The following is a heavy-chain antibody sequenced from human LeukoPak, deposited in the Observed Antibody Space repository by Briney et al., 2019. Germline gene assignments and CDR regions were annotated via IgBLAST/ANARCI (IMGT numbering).Heavy chain of an antibody. J-gene: IGHJ5*02. CDR2: IIPIFGTA. Sequence: SVKVSCKASGGTFSSYAISWARQAPGQGLEWMGRIIPIFGTANYAQKFQGRVTITTDESTSTAYMELSSLRSEDTAVYYCARVIGYSFWFDPWGQGTLVTVSS. D-gene: IGHD4-11*01. CDR3: ARVIGYSFWFDP. CDR1: GGTFSSYA. V-gene: IGHV1-69*05.